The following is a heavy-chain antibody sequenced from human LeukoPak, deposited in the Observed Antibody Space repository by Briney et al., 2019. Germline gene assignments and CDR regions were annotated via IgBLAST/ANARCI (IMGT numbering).Heavy chain of an antibody. J-gene: IGHJ4*02. V-gene: IGHV3-23*01. Sequence: LSGGSLRLSCAASGFTFSSNAMSWARQAPGKGLEWVSAISGSGGSTYYADSVKGRFTISRDNSKNTLYLQMNSLRAEDTAVYYCAKAYYYDSSGYYPLGYWGQGTLVTVSS. CDR1: GFTFSSNA. CDR2: ISGSGGST. CDR3: AKAYYYDSSGYYPLGY. D-gene: IGHD3-22*01.